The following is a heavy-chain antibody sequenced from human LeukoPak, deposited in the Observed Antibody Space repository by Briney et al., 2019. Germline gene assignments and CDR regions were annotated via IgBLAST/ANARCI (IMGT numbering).Heavy chain of an antibody. D-gene: IGHD6-13*01. Sequence: GGSLRLSCAASGFTFSSYSMNWVRQAPGKGLEWVSSISGSSSYIYYADSVKGRLTISRDNAKNSLYLQMNSLRAEDTAVYYCARTSYSSSWYSDWGQGTLVTVSS. J-gene: IGHJ4*02. CDR1: GFTFSSYS. CDR3: ARTSYSSSWYSD. V-gene: IGHV3-21*01. CDR2: ISGSSSYI.